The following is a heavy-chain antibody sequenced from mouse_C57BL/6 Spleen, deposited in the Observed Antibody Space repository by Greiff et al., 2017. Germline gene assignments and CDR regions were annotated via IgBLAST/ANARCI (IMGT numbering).Heavy chain of an antibody. Sequence: QVQLQQPGAELVRPGSSVKLSCKASGYTFTSYWMHWVKQRPIKGLEWIGNIDPSDSDTNYNQKFKDKSTFTVDKSSSTTYIQFSSLTSEDSAVYYCAKRDYGNYGDAMDYWGQGTSVTVSS. V-gene: IGHV1-52*01. CDR2: IDPSDSDT. CDR1: GYTFTSYW. D-gene: IGHD2-1*01. CDR3: AKRDYGNYGDAMDY. J-gene: IGHJ4*01.